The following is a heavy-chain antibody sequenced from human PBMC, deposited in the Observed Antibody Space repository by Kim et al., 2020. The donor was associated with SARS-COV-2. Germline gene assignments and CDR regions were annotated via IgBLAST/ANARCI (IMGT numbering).Heavy chain of an antibody. CDR3: ARDAESLIFTGYYDY. Sequence: RQAPGKGLEWVSSISSSGNYIYYADSVKGRFTISRDNAKNSLYLQMNSLRAEDTAAYYCARDAESLIFTGYYDYWGQGTLVTVSS. J-gene: IGHJ4*02. V-gene: IGHV3-21*01. CDR2: ISSSGNYI. D-gene: IGHD3-9*01.